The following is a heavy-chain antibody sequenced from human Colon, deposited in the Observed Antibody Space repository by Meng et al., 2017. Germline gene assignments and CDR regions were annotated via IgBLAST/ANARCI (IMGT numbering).Heavy chain of an antibody. CDR3: AREGVAHDAFDI. CDR1: GFTFSTYE. D-gene: IGHD2-15*01. Sequence: GGSLRLSCAVSGFTFSTYEMNWVRQAPGKGLEWVSYISSSGSTIYYADSAKGRFTISRDNAKNSLYLQMNSLRAEETAVYYCAREGVAHDAFDIWGQGTMVTVSS. J-gene: IGHJ3*02. V-gene: IGHV3-48*03. CDR2: ISSSGSTI.